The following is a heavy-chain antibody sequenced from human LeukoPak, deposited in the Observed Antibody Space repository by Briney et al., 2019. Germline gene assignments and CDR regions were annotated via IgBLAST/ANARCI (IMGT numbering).Heavy chain of an antibody. D-gene: IGHD1-14*01. CDR1: GFTFSSYS. CDR2: ISSSSSYI. Sequence: GGSLRLSCAASGFTFSSYSMNWVRQAPGKGLEWVSSISSSSSYIYYADSVKGRFTISRDNAKNSLYLQMNSLRAEDTAVYYCARESRSTHYYYYMDVWGKGTTVTVSS. V-gene: IGHV3-21*01. J-gene: IGHJ6*03. CDR3: ARESRSTHYYYYMDV.